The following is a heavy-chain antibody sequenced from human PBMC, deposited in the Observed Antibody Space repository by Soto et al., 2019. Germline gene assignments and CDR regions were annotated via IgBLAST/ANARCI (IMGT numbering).Heavy chain of an antibody. J-gene: IGHJ3*01. CDR1: ADSIISATYY. CDR3: ARVLPGIAAAYDAFDV. Sequence: PSETLSLKCTVSADSIISATYYGSWIRQPPGKGLEWIGYIYYDGGTTYNSSLKSRVTISTDTSRSQLSLQLTSATPADTAVYYCARVLPGIAAAYDAFDVWGQGTMVT. V-gene: IGHV4-61*01. D-gene: IGHD6-13*01. CDR2: IYYDGGT.